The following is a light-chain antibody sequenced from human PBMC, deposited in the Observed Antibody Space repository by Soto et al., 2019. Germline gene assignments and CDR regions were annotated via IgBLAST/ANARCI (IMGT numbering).Light chain of an antibody. CDR3: QQYGSSPWT. CDR1: QTIRSKY. V-gene: IGKV3-20*01. CDR2: GAS. Sequence: ETVLTQSPGTLSLSPGERATLSCRASQTIRSKYLAWYRQTPGQAPRLLIYGASNRATGIADRFSGSGSGTDFTLIISRLEPEDFALYYCQQYGSSPWTFGQGTKVEI. J-gene: IGKJ1*01.